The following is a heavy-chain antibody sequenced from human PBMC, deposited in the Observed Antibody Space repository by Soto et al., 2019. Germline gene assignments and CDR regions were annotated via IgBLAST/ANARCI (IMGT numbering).Heavy chain of an antibody. CDR2: ISWNSGSI. CDR3: VKSVLVLYYCCMEH. J-gene: IGHJ6*02. D-gene: IGHD6-13*01. V-gene: IGHV3-9*01. CDR1: GFTFDDYA. Sequence: GGSLRLSCAASGFTFDDYAMHWVRQAPGKGLEWVSGISWNSGSIGYADSVKGRFTISRAISKNSLYLQMNSLRAEDTALHNVVKSVLVLYYCCMEHWGQGTTVTVS.